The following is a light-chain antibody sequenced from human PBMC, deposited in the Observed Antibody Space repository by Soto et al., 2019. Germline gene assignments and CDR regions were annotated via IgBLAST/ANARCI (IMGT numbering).Light chain of an antibody. J-gene: IGKJ3*01. CDR2: DAS. CDR3: QQYNSWLRLFA. V-gene: IGKV1-5*01. Sequence: DIQMTQSPSTLSASVGDRVTITCRASQSISSWLAWYQQKPGKAPKILIYDASSLESGVPSRFSGSGSGTEFTLTFSSLQPDDFATYYGQQYNSWLRLFAFGPGTKVEIK. CDR1: QSISSW.